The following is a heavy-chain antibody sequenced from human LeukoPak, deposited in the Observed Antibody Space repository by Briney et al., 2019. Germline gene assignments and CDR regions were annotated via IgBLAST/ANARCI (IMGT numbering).Heavy chain of an antibody. J-gene: IGHJ4*02. Sequence: GGSLSLLCAPSGFTFCSYSKNGVRQAPGKGLEWVSSITSSSSYIYYADSVKGRFTISRDNAKNSLYLQMNSLRAEDTAVYYCARATYFGYFDYWGQGTLVTVSS. V-gene: IGHV3-21*01. CDR3: ARATYFGYFDY. D-gene: IGHD2-21*01. CDR1: GFTFCSYS. CDR2: ITSSSSYI.